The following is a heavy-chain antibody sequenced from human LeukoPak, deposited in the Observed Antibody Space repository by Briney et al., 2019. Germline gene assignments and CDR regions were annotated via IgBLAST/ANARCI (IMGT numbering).Heavy chain of an antibody. D-gene: IGHD2-2*01. Sequence: SETLSLTCTVSGGSISSSNYFWGWIRQPPGKGLEWIGSIFYSGSTYYNPSLKSRVTISVDTSKNQFSLKLSSVTAEDTAVYYCARGGCSSISCQEGYYYYYYMDVWGKGTTVTISS. J-gene: IGHJ6*03. CDR1: GGSISSSNYF. CDR2: IFYSGST. CDR3: ARGGCSSISCQEGYYYYYYMDV. V-gene: IGHV4-39*07.